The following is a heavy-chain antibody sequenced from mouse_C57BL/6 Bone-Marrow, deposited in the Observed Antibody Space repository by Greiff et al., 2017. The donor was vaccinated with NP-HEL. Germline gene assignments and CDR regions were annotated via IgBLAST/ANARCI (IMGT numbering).Heavy chain of an antibody. Sequence: VQLQQSVAELVRPGASVKLSCTASGFNIQHTYLHWVKQRPEQGLEWIGRIAPANGNTKYAPKFQGNATLTADTSSNTAYLQLSSRTSEDTAIYYCASALLWYFDVWGTGTTGTVSS. CDR3: ASALLWYFDV. CDR2: IAPANGNT. J-gene: IGHJ1*03. D-gene: IGHD1-1*01. V-gene: IGHV14-3*01. CDR1: GFNIQHTY.